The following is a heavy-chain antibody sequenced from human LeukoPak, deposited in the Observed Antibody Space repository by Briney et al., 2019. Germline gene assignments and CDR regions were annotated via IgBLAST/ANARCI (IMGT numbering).Heavy chain of an antibody. J-gene: IGHJ4*02. CDR3: ARHVRYCSGGSCYGPDYFDY. D-gene: IGHD2-15*01. CDR2: IYYSGST. Sequence: SETLSLTCTVSGGSISSSSYYWGWIRQPPGKGLEWIGSIYYSGSTYYNPSLKSRVTISVDTSKNQFSLKLSSVTAADTAAYYCARHVRYCSGGSCYGPDYFDYWGQGTLVTVSS. V-gene: IGHV4-39*01. CDR1: GGSISSSSYY.